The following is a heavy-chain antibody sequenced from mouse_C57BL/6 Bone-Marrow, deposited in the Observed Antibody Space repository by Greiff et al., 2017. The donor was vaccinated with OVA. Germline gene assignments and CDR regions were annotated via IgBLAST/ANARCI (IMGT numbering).Heavy chain of an antibody. CDR1: GYTFTNYW. CDR2: IYPGGGYT. D-gene: IGHD4-1*01. CDR3: ARSGGTTWFAY. J-gene: IGHJ3*01. V-gene: IGHV1-63*01. Sequence: QVQLQQSGAELVRPGTSVKMSCKASGYTFTNYWIGWAKQRPGHGLAWIGDIYPGGGYTNYNEKFKGKATLTADKSSSTAYMQFSSLTSEDSAIYYCARSGGTTWFAYWGQGTLVTVSA.